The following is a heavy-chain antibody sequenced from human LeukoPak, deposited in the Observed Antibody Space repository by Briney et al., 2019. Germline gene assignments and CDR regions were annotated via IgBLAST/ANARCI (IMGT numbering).Heavy chain of an antibody. CDR1: GGSITGYY. J-gene: IGHJ4*02. CDR3: ARVRFDWMYYFDS. V-gene: IGHV4-59*01. CDR2: IHSNGDT. D-gene: IGHD3-9*01. Sequence: SETLSLTCTVSGGSITGYYWSWIRQSPGMGLEWIGNIHSNGDTNYNPSLKSRVTFSVDTSRTQLSLRLRSVTAADTAVYYCARVRFDWMYYFDSWGQGALVTVSS.